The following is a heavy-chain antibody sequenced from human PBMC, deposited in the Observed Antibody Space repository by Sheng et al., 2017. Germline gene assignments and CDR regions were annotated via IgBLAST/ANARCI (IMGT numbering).Heavy chain of an antibody. J-gene: IGHJ4*02. Sequence: EVQVVESGGGLVHPGGSLRLSCAASGFIFSDHYIDWVRQAPGKGLEWVGRTRNKANSFTTEYAASVKGRFTISRDDSRNSVSLQMNSLKTEDTAVYYCARVLRGGGGHYFDYWGQGTLVTGLL. CDR3: ARVLRGGGGHYFDY. CDR1: GFIFSDHY. V-gene: IGHV3-72*01. D-gene: IGHD2-21*01. CDR2: TRNKANSFTT.